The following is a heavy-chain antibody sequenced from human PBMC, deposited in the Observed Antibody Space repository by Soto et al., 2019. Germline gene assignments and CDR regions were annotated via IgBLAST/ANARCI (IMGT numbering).Heavy chain of an antibody. J-gene: IGHJ4*02. CDR3: AKGGDFYGSGSYDY. CDR2: ISGSGDNT. CDR1: GFTFISYA. Sequence: EVQLLESGGGLVQPGGSLSLSCAASGFTFISYAMNWVRQAPGKGLEWVSTISGSGDNTYYADSVRGRFTISRDNSKNTLYLQMNSLRSEDTAVYFCAKGGDFYGSGSYDYWGQGTLVTVSS. D-gene: IGHD3-10*01. V-gene: IGHV3-23*01.